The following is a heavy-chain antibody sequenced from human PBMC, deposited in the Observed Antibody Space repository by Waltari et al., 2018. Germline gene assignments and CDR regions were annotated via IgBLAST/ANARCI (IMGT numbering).Heavy chain of an antibody. CDR1: GFIFSNYP. Sequence: QVHLVESGGGVVQPGRSLRLSCAASGFIFSNYPMHWFRQAPGKGLEWVTFISYDGSSQYYAASVKGRFTVSRDSPKNTLFLQMNSLRVEDTAVYYCARAKGYCSGGSCYRDAFEIWGQGTMVTVSS. CDR2: ISYDGSSQ. V-gene: IGHV3-30-3*01. J-gene: IGHJ3*02. CDR3: ARAKGYCSGGSCYRDAFEI. D-gene: IGHD2-15*01.